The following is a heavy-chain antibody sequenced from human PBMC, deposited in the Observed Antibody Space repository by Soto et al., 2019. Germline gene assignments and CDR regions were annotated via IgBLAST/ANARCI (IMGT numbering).Heavy chain of an antibody. CDR2: IYYSGST. CDR1: GGSISSSSYY. V-gene: IGHV4-39*01. CDR3: AREPTYYYDSSGYYYFDY. D-gene: IGHD3-22*01. J-gene: IGHJ4*02. Sequence: QLQLQESGPGLVKPSETLSLTCTVSGGSISSSSYYWGWIRQPPGKGLEWIGSIYYSGSTYYNPSLKSRVTISVDTSKNQFSLKLSSVTAADTAVYYFAREPTYYYDSSGYYYFDYWGQGTLVTVSS.